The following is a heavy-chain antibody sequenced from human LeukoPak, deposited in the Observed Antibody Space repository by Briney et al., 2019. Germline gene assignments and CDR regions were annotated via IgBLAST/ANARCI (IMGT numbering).Heavy chain of an antibody. D-gene: IGHD2-15*01. Sequence: GGSLRLSCVASGFSSNNYAMFWVRQAPGKGLEWVSGISDNGDITYYADSVKGRFTVSRDKSKHTLYLELNSLRADDTAVYYCSQTGSFYFPFDYWGQGILVTASS. J-gene: IGHJ4*02. V-gene: IGHV3-23*01. CDR2: ISDNGDIT. CDR1: GFSSNNYA. CDR3: SQTGSFYFPFDY.